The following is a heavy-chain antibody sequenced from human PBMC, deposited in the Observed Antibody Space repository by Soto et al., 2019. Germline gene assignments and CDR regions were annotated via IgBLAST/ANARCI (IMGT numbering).Heavy chain of an antibody. CDR3: ARGGYSSGWYSPTPPQPFDY. V-gene: IGHV3-48*02. Sequence: EVQLVESGGGLVQPGGSLRLSCAASGFTFSSYSMNWVRQAPGKGLEWVSYISSSSSTIYYADSVKGRFTISRDNAKNSLYLQMNSLRDEDTAVYYCARGGYSSGWYSPTPPQPFDYWGQGTLVTVSS. J-gene: IGHJ4*02. CDR1: GFTFSSYS. D-gene: IGHD6-19*01. CDR2: ISSSSSTI.